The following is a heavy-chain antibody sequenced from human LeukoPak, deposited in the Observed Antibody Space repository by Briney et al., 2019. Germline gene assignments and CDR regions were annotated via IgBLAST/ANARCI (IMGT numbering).Heavy chain of an antibody. CDR2: ISAYNGNT. D-gene: IGHD2-15*01. CDR1: GYTFTSYG. V-gene: IGHV1-18*01. CDR3: ARSDGGPYCSGGSCYLDY. J-gene: IGHJ4*02. Sequence: GASVKVSCKASGYTFTSYGISWVRQAPGQGLEWMGWISAYNGNTNYAQKLQGRVTMTTDTSTSTAYMELRSLRSDDTAVYYCARSDGGPYCSGGSCYLDYWGQGTLVTVSS.